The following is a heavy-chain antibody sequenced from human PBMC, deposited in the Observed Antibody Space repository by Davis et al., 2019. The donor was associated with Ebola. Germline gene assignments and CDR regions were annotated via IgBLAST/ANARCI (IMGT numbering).Heavy chain of an antibody. V-gene: IGHV3-30*03. J-gene: IGHJ4*02. CDR3: ARGLGSSFDY. CDR1: GFTFSSYG. CDR2: ISYDGSNK. D-gene: IGHD7-27*01. Sequence: GESLKISCAASGFTFSSYGMHWVRQAPGKGLEWVAVISYDGSNKYYADSVKGRFTISRDNSKNTLYLQMNSLRAEDTAVYYCARGLGSSFDYWGQGTLVTVSS.